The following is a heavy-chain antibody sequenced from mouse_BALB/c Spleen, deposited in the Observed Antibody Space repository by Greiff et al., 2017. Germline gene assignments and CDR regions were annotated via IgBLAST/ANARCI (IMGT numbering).Heavy chain of an antibody. CDR3: ARLLRLDYAMDY. D-gene: IGHD1-2*01. CDR1: GDSITSGY. Sequence: EVQLQQSGPSLVKPSQTLSLTCSVTGDSITSGYWNWIRKFPGNKLEYMGYISYSGSTYYNPSLKSRISITRDTSKNQYYLQLNSVTTEDTATYYCARLLRLDYAMDYWGQGTSVTVSS. V-gene: IGHV3-8*02. J-gene: IGHJ4*01. CDR2: ISYSGST.